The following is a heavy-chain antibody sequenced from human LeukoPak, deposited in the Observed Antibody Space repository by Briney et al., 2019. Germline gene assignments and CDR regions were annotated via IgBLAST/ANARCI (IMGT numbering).Heavy chain of an antibody. CDR1: GYTFTSYG. CDR2: ISAYNGNT. D-gene: IGHD3-10*01. Sequence: ASVKVSCKASGYTFTSYGISWVRQAPGQGLEWMGWISAYNGNTNYAQKLQGRVTITTDTSTSTAYMELRSLRSDDTAVYYCARGPYYYGSGSHWDYYMGVWGKGTTVTISS. J-gene: IGHJ6*03. V-gene: IGHV1-18*01. CDR3: ARGPYYYGSGSHWDYYMGV.